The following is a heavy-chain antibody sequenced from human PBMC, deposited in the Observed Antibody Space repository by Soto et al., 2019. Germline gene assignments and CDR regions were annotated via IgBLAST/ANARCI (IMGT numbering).Heavy chain of an antibody. CDR2: IYYSGST. CDR1: GGSISSYY. V-gene: IGHV4-59*01. CDR3: ARVGDYGDYGFEY. J-gene: IGHJ4*02. D-gene: IGHD4-17*01. Sequence: QVQLQESGPGLVKPSETLSLTCTVSGGSISSYYWSWIRQPPGKGLELIGYIYYSGSTNYNPSLKSRVTISVDKSKNQFSLKLSSVTAADTAVYYCARVGDYGDYGFEYWGQGTMITVSA.